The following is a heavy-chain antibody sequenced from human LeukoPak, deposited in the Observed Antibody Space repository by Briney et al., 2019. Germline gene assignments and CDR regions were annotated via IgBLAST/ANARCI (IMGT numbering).Heavy chain of an antibody. CDR2: ISAYNGNT. CDR3: ARASYCSDGSCYSDY. Sequence: GASVKVSCKASGYSFTGYSISWVRQAPGQGLEWMGWISAYNGNTVSAQKVKGRVTMATDTSTSTAYIELRSLKSDDTAVYYCARASYCSDGSCYSDYWGQGTLVTVSS. D-gene: IGHD2-15*01. CDR1: GYSFTGYS. V-gene: IGHV1-18*04. J-gene: IGHJ4*02.